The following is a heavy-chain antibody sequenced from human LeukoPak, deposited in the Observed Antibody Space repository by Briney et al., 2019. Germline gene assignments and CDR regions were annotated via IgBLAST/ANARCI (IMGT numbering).Heavy chain of an antibody. CDR2: IYPSGST. V-gene: IGHV4-38-2*02. J-gene: IGHJ4*02. CDR3: AGYYDSSGSNYFDY. Sequence: SETLSLTCTVSGYSISSGYYWGWIRQPPGKGLEWIGSIYPSGSTYYNPSLKSRVTISVDTSKNQFSLKLSSVTAADTAVYYCAGYYDSSGSNYFDYWGQGTLVTVSS. CDR1: GYSISSGYY. D-gene: IGHD3-22*01.